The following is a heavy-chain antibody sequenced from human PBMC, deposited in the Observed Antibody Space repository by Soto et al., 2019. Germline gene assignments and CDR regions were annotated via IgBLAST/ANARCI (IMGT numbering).Heavy chain of an antibody. D-gene: IGHD6-19*01. J-gene: IGHJ5*02. CDR2: FDPEDGET. Sequence: ASVKVSCKVSGYTLTELSMHWVRQAPGKGLEWMGGFDPEDGETIYAQKFQGRVTMTEDTSTDTAYMDLSSLRSEDKAVYYWATRYSRSRFPQWLVGRWFDPWGQGTLVTVSS. CDR3: ATRYSRSRFPQWLVGRWFDP. CDR1: GYTLTELS. V-gene: IGHV1-24*01.